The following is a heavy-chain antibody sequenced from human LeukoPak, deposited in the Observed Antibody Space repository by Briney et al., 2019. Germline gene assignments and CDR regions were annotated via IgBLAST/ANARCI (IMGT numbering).Heavy chain of an antibody. V-gene: IGHV5-51*01. CDR2: IYPGDSDT. D-gene: IGHD2-2*01. CDR3: ARPYCSSTSCYAFDY. J-gene: IGHJ4*02. Sequence: GESLKISCKGSGYSFTSYWIGWVRQMPGKGLEWMGIIYPGDSDTRYSPSFQGQVTISADKSITTAYLQWSSLKPSDTAIYYCARPYCSSTSCYAFDYWGQGTLVTVSS. CDR1: GYSFTSYW.